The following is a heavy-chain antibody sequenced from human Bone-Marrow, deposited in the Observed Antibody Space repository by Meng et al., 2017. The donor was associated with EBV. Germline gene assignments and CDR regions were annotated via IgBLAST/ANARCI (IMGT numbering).Heavy chain of an antibody. CDR1: GYTFSSFD. J-gene: IGHJ4*02. CDR3: ARNLYGDGMRDY. V-gene: IGHV1-8*01. CDR2: MSPDSGKT. Sequence: QGQLGQLGAEVKKPGASVKASCKGSGYTFSSFDINWVRQATGQGLEWMGWMSPDSGKTGYAEKFQGRVTLTRDTSINTAYLELSSLTSEDTAVYYCARNLYGDGMRDYWGQGTLVTVSS. D-gene: IGHD2-21*02.